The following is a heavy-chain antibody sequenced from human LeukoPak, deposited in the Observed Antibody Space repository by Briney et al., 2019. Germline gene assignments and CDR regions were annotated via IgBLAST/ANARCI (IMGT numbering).Heavy chain of an antibody. Sequence: PSETLSLTCTVPGGSISSYYWSWIRQPPVKGLEWIGYIYYSGSTNYNPSLKSRVTISVDTSKNQFSLKLSSVTAADTAVYYCAGLGIDAFDIWGQGTMVTVSS. CDR2: IYYSGST. J-gene: IGHJ3*02. CDR1: GGSISSYY. CDR3: AGLGIDAFDI. V-gene: IGHV4-59*01. D-gene: IGHD6-13*01.